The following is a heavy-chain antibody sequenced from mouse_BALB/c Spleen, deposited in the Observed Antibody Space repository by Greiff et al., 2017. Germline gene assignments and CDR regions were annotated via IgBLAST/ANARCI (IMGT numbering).Heavy chain of an antibody. D-gene: IGHD3-3*01. J-gene: IGHJ2*01. V-gene: IGHV5-17*02. Sequence: DVHLVESGGGLVQPGGSRKLSCAASGFTFSSFGMHWVRQAPEKGLEWVAYISSGSSTIYYADTVKGRFTISRDNPKNTLFLQMTSLRSEDTAMYYCARGGRDYFDYWGQGTTLTVSS. CDR3: ARGGRDYFDY. CDR2: ISSGSSTI. CDR1: GFTFSSFG.